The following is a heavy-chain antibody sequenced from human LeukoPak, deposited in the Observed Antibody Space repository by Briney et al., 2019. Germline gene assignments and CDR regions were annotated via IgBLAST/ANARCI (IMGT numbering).Heavy chain of an antibody. CDR3: ARDRMVRGVITDHYYYMDV. CDR1: GGSINSSSSYY. D-gene: IGHD3-10*01. V-gene: IGHV4-39*07. Sequence: SETLSLTCTVSGGSINSSSSYYWGWIRQPPGKGLEWIGSIYYSGRTYYNPSLKSRATISVDTSKNQFSLKLSSVTAADTAVYYCARDRMVRGVITDHYYYMDVWGKGTTVTVSS. CDR2: IYYSGRT. J-gene: IGHJ6*03.